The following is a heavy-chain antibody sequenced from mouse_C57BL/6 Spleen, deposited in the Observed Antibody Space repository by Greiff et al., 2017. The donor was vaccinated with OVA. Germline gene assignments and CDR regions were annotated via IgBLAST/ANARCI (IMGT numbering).Heavy chain of an antibody. CDR2: IHPNSGST. V-gene: IGHV1-64*01. CDR1: GYTFTSYW. J-gene: IGHJ4*01. CDR3: ARIYYYGSSQYYYAMDY. Sequence: VKLQQPGAELVKPGASVKLSCKASGYTFTSYWMHWVKQRPGQGLEWIGMIHPNSGSTNYNEKFKSKATLTVDKSSSTAYMQLSSLTSEDSAVYYCARIYYYGSSQYYYAMDYWGQGTSVTVSS. D-gene: IGHD1-1*01.